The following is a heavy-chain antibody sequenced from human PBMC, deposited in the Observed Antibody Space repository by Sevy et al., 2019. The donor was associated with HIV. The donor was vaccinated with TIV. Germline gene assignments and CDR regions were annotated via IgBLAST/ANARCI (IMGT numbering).Heavy chain of an antibody. Sequence: ASVKVSCKASGYTFTGYYMHWVRQAPGQGLEWMGWMNPNSGGTNYAQKFQGRVTMTRDTSISTAYMELSRLRSDDTAVYYCARELMYSRCFDYWGRGTLVTVSS. CDR1: GYTFTGYY. J-gene: IGHJ4*02. CDR3: ARELMYSRCFDY. CDR2: MNPNSGGT. D-gene: IGHD6-13*01. V-gene: IGHV1-2*02.